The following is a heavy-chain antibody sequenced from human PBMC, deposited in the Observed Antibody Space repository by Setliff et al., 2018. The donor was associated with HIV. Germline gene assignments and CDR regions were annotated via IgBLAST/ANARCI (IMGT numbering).Heavy chain of an antibody. J-gene: IGHJ4*02. CDR2: IVPLIDTA. V-gene: IGHV1-69*06. CDR1: GDSFSNYG. D-gene: IGHD3-3*01. Sequence: ASVMVSCKAFGDSFSNYGFGWVRQAPGQGLEWLGGIVPLIDTASNAQKFQGRVTITADKSTSTVYMDLSSLTSEDTAVYYCARVRSGQAFDLWGQGTLVTVSS. CDR3: ARVRSGQAFDL.